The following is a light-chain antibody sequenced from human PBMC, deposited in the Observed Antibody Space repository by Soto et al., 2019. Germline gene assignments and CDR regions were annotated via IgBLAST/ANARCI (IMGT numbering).Light chain of an antibody. CDR1: QSVSSY. CDR3: HQRSNWPT. V-gene: IGKV3-11*01. Sequence: EIVLTQSPATLSLSPGERATLSCRASQSVSSYLAWYQQKPGQAPRLLIYDASNRATGIPARFSGSGSGTDFTLTISILEPEDFAVYYCHQRSNWPTFGQGTKVEIK. CDR2: DAS. J-gene: IGKJ1*01.